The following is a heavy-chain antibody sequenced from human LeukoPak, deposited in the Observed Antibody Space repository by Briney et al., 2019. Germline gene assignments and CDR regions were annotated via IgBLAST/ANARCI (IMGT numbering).Heavy chain of an antibody. J-gene: IGHJ3*02. CDR2: MNPNSGNT. CDR1: GYTFTSYD. V-gene: IGHV1-8*03. Sequence: GASVKVSCKASGYTFTSYDINWVRQATGQGLEWMGWMNPNSGNTGYARKFQGRVTITRNTSISTAYTALSSLRSEDTAGSYRARDFLYYYDSSGTRVDAFDIWGQGTMVTVSS. CDR3: ARDFLYYYDSSGTRVDAFDI. D-gene: IGHD3-22*01.